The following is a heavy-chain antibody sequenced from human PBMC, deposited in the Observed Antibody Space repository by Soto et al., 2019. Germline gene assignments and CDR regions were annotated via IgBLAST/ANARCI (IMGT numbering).Heavy chain of an antibody. J-gene: IGHJ6*03. Sequence: ASVKVSCKASGYTFTSYDINWVRQATGQGLEWMGWMNPNSGNTGYAQKFQGRVTMTRNTSISTAYMELSSLRSEDTAVYYCARWGSSSLGELYYYYYYMDVWGKGTTVTVSS. CDR2: MNPNSGNT. D-gene: IGHD6-6*01. CDR1: GYTFTSYD. V-gene: IGHV1-8*01. CDR3: ARWGSSSLGELYYYYYYMDV.